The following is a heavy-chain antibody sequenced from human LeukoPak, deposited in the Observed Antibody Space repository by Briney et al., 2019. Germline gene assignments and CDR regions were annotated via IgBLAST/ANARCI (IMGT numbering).Heavy chain of an antibody. D-gene: IGHD4-17*01. V-gene: IGHV4-61*08. CDR1: GGSISSGGYY. Sequence: SETLSLTCTVSGGSISSGGYYWSWIRQPPGKGLEWIGYIYYSGSTNYNPSLKSRVTISVDTSKNQFSLKLSSVTAADTAVYYCARDRGGDYGDYEVYYYGMDVWGKGTTVTVSS. J-gene: IGHJ6*04. CDR3: ARDRGGDYGDYEVYYYGMDV. CDR2: IYYSGST.